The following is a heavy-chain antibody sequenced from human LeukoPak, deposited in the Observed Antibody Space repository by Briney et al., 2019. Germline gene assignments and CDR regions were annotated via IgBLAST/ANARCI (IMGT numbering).Heavy chain of an antibody. CDR3: ARSSGSFNYYYYMDV. J-gene: IGHJ6*03. CDR1: GYSISSGYY. D-gene: IGHD1-26*01. V-gene: IGHV4-38-2*02. Sequence: PSETLSLTCTVSGYSISSGYYWGWIRQPPGKGLEWIGSIYHSGSTYYNPSLKSRVTISVDTSKNQFSLKLSSVTAADTAVYYCARSSGSFNYYYYMDVWGKGTTVTVSS. CDR2: IYHSGST.